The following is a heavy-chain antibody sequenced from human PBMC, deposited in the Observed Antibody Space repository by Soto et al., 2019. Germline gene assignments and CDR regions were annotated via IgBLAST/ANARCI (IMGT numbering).Heavy chain of an antibody. D-gene: IGHD3-22*01. J-gene: IGHJ3*02. CDR1: GFTFSNAW. CDR2: IKSKTDGGTT. V-gene: IGHV3-15*01. CDR3: STDRHDSSGYDPFDN. Sequence: GGSLRLSCAASGFTFSNAWMSWVRQAPGKGLEWVGRIKSKTDGGTTYYAAPVKGRFTISRDDSKNTLYLQINSLKTEDTALCYCSTDRHDSSGYDPFDNWGQGTMVTVSS.